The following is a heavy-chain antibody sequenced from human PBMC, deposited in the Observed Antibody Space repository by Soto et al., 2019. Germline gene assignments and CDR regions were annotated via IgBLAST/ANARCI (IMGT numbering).Heavy chain of an antibody. CDR2: INHSGST. D-gene: IGHD7-27*01. V-gene: IGHV4-34*01. CDR1: GGSFSGYY. CDR3: ARGTVTLGRFGSRVSFYDY. J-gene: IGHJ4*02. Sequence: QVQLQPWGAGLLKPSEPLSLTCAVGGGSFSGYYWSWIRQPPGKGLEWIGEINHSGSTNYNPSLKRRVTISVDTSKNQFSLKLSSVPAADTAVYYCARGTVTLGRFGSRVSFYDYWGQGSLVTVSS.